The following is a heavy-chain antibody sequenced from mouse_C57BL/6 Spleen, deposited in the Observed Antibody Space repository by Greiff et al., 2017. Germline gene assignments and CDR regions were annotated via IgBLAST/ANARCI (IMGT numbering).Heavy chain of an antibody. V-gene: IGHV1-74*01. CDR2: IHPSVSDT. D-gene: IGHD2-4*01. CDR1: GYTFTSYW. J-gene: IGHJ3*01. CDR3: GSYDYDGVFGF. Sequence: VQLQQPGAELVKPGASVKVSFKASGYTFTSYWMHWVKQGPGQGLEWICRIHPSVSDTNYNQNFKCEATLTVDKSSSTAYMQLSSQTTEDAAVYYCGSYDYDGVFGFWGTGTMVTVSS.